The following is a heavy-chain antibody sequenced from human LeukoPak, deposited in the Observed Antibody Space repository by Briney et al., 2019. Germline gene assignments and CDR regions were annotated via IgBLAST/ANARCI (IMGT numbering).Heavy chain of an antibody. V-gene: IGHV3-74*01. CDR1: GFTFSSYW. Sequence: GGSLRLSCAASGFTFSSYWMHWVRQAPGKGLMWVSRINSDGSSTSYADSVKGRFTISRDNAKNTLYLQMNSLRAEDTAVYYCARDREAGKWLPTGYWGQGTLVTVSS. CDR2: INSDGSST. CDR3: ARDREAGKWLPTGY. D-gene: IGHD6-19*01. J-gene: IGHJ4*02.